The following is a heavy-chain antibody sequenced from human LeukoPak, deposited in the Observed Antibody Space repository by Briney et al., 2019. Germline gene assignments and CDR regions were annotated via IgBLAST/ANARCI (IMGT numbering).Heavy chain of an antibody. CDR2: IYYSGST. CDR1: GGSISTTSYY. Sequence: PSETLSLTCTVSGGSISTTSYYWGWIRQPPGRGLEWIGNIYYSGSTHYNPSLKSRVTISVDKSKTQFSLKVTSVTAADTAVYYCARRRSAYYGAFDIWGQGRMVTVSS. CDR3: ARRRSAYYGAFDI. J-gene: IGHJ3*02. V-gene: IGHV4-39*01. D-gene: IGHD3-16*01.